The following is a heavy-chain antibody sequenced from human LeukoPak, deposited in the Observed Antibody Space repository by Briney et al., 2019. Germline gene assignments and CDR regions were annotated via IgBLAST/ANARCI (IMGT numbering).Heavy chain of an antibody. CDR2: ITSSGSSM. J-gene: IGHJ3*01. Sequence: GGSLRLSCVASGFTFSDYNFNWVRQSPGKGLEWVSSITSSGSSMYYADSVKGRFTISRDNAESSVYLQMNSLRVDDTGLYYCTRDIDDVLTGDDAFDVWGQGTVVTVSS. CDR1: GFTFSDYN. CDR3: TRDIDDVLTGDDAFDV. V-gene: IGHV3-21*03. D-gene: IGHD3-9*01.